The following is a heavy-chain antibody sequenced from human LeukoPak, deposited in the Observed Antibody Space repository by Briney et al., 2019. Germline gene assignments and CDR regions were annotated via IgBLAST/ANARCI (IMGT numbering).Heavy chain of an antibody. J-gene: IGHJ6*03. V-gene: IGHV3-21*01. Sequence: GGSLRLSCAASGFTFSSYSMNWVRQAPGKGLEWVSSISSSSSYIYYADSVKGRFTISRDNAKNSLYLQMNSLRAEDTAVYYCARVPYGDLGYYYYMDVWGKGTAVTISS. CDR2: ISSSSSYI. D-gene: IGHD4-17*01. CDR1: GFTFSSYS. CDR3: ARVPYGDLGYYYYMDV.